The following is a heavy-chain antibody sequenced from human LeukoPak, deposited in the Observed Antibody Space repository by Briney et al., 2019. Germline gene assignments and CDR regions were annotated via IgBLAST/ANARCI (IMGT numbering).Heavy chain of an antibody. Sequence: SETLSLTCTVSGYSISSGYYWGWIRQPPGKRLEWIGSIYHSGSTYYNPSLKSRVTISVDTSKNQFSLKLSSVTAADTAVYYCARIVVVPAADNWFDPWGQGTLVTVSS. CDR1: GYSISSGYY. CDR2: IYHSGST. J-gene: IGHJ5*02. CDR3: ARIVVVPAADNWFDP. V-gene: IGHV4-38-2*02. D-gene: IGHD2-2*01.